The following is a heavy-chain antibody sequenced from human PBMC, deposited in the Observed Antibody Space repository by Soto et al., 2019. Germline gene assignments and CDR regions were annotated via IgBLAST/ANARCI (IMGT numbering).Heavy chain of an antibody. CDR3: ASIIRGWYNSSSPYYFDY. D-gene: IGHD6-19*01. J-gene: IGHJ4*02. Sequence: GGSLRLSCAASGFTFSSYGMHWVRQAPGKGLEWVAVISYDGSNKYYADSVKGRFTISRDNSKNTLYLQMNSLRAEDTAVYYCASIIRGWYNSSSPYYFDYWGQGTLVTVSS. CDR2: ISYDGSNK. V-gene: IGHV3-30*03. CDR1: GFTFSSYG.